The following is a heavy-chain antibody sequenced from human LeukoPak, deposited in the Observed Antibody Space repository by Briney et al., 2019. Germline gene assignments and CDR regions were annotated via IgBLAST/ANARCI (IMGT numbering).Heavy chain of an antibody. D-gene: IGHD3-16*01. CDR2: MYYSGTT. J-gene: IGHJ2*01. Sequence: PSETLSLTCTVSGDSINSNTYFWGWIRQPPGKGLEWLGSMYYSGTTYYKTSLKSRVTISVDTSKNQFSLKLNSVTAADTAVYYCASHLIWGSSWYFDLWGRGTLVAVSS. CDR3: ASHLIWGSSWYFDL. V-gene: IGHV4-39*01. CDR1: GDSINSNTYF.